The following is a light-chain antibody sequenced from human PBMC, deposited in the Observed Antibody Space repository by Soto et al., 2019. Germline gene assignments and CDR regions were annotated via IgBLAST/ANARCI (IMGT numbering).Light chain of an antibody. CDR3: SSYTSSSTSLLV. CDR2: DVS. J-gene: IGLJ3*02. Sequence: QSVLTQPASVSGSPGQSITISCTGTSSDVGGYNYVSWYQQHPGKAPKLMIYDVSNRPSGVSNRFSGSKSGNTASLTISGLQAEDEAGYYCSSYTSSSTSLLVFGGGTKLTVL. V-gene: IGLV2-14*01. CDR1: SSDVGGYNY.